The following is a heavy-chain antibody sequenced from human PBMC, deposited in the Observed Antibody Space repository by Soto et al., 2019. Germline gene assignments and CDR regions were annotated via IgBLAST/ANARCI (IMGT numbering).Heavy chain of an antibody. V-gene: IGHV4-34*01. Sequence: PSETLSLTCAVYGGSFSGYYWSWIRQPPGKGLEWIGEINHSGSTNYNPSLKSRVTISVDTSKNQFSLKLSSVTAADTAVYYCARCFPVCSYSSSTDVWGKGTTVNLSS. CDR3: ARCFPVCSYSSSTDV. D-gene: IGHD2-15*01. CDR1: GGSFSGYY. J-gene: IGHJ6*03. CDR2: INHSGST.